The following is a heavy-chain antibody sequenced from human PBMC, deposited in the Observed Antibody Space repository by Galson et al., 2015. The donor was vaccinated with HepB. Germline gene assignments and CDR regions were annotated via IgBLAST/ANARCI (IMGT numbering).Heavy chain of an antibody. D-gene: IGHD5-18*01. J-gene: IGHJ4*02. CDR3: ARGLQEEAAMILYYFDY. CDR2: IWYDGSNK. V-gene: IGHV3-33*01. CDR1: GFTFSSYG. Sequence: SLRLSCAASGFTFSSYGMHWVRQAPGKGLEWVAVIWYDGSNKYYADSVKGRFTISRDNSKNTLYLQMNSLRAEDTAVYYCARGLQEEAAMILYYFDYWGQGTLVTVSS.